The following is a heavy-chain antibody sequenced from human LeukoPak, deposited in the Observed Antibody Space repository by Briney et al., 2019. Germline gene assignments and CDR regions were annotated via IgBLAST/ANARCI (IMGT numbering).Heavy chain of an antibody. Sequence: SETLSLTCTVSGGSISSYYWSWIRQPAGKGLEWIGRFYISGSTNYNPSLKSRVTMSVDTSKNQFSLRLNSVTAADTAVYYCARDSMFGELFYYWGQGTLVTVSS. V-gene: IGHV4-4*07. CDR1: GGSISSYY. CDR2: FYISGST. CDR3: ARDSMFGELFYY. D-gene: IGHD3-10*02. J-gene: IGHJ4*02.